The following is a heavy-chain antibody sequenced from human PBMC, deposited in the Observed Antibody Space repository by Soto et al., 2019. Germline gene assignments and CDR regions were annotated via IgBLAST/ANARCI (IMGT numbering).Heavy chain of an antibody. Sequence: GGSLRLSCAASGFTFSSYSMNWVRQAPGKGLEWVSYISISSSTIYYADSVKGRFTISRDNANNSLYLQMNSLRAEDTAVYYCAREYCRSTSCLNWFDPWGQGTLVTVSS. CDR2: ISISSSTI. CDR1: GFTFSSYS. CDR3: AREYCRSTSCLNWFDP. V-gene: IGHV3-48*01. J-gene: IGHJ5*02. D-gene: IGHD2-2*01.